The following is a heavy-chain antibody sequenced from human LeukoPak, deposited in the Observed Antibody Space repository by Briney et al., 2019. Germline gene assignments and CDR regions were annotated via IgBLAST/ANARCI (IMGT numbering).Heavy chain of an antibody. J-gene: IGHJ4*02. CDR1: GGTFSSYA. V-gene: IGHV1-69*13. D-gene: IGHD5-18*01. Sequence: ALVKVSCKASGGTFSSYAISWVRQAPGQGLEWMGGIIPIFGTANYAQKFQGRVTITADESTSTAYMELSSLRSEDTAVYYCARNVDTAMGEVPYYFDYWGQGTLVTVSS. CDR2: IIPIFGTA. CDR3: ARNVDTAMGEVPYYFDY.